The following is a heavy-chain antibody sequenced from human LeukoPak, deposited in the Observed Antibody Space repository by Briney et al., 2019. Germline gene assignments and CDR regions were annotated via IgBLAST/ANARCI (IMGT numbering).Heavy chain of an antibody. D-gene: IGHD1-7*01. J-gene: IGHJ4*02. V-gene: IGHV3-48*04. CDR1: GFTFSIFS. CDR2: ISSSSSTI. Sequence: GGSLGLSCAVSGFTFSIFSVKWVRQAPGKGLEWVSYISSSSSTIFYADSVKGRFTISRDNAKNSLYLQMNSLRAEDTAVYYCARGLLITGTTRLFDYWGQGTLVTVSS. CDR3: ARGLLITGTTRLFDY.